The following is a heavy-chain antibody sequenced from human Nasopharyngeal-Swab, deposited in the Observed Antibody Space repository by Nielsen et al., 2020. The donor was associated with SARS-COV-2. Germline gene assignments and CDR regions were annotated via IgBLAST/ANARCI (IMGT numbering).Heavy chain of an antibody. CDR2: ISAYNGNT. J-gene: IGHJ4*02. CDR1: GYTFTSYY. D-gene: IGHD2-21*02. V-gene: IGHV1-18*04. Sequence: ASVKVSCKASGYTFTSYYMHWVRQAPGQGLEWMGWISAYNGNTNYAQKLQGRVTMTTDTSTNTAYMELRSLKSDDTAVYYCAVTWDYWGQGTLVTVSS. CDR3: AVTWDY.